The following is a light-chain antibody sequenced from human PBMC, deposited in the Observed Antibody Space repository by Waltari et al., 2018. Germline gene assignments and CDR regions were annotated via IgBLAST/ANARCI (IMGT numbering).Light chain of an antibody. CDR3: QQYDSLPFT. CDR1: QDIRTY. V-gene: IGKV1-33*01. CDR2: DAS. J-gene: IGKJ2*01. Sequence: QMTPSQSSLSASVGDRVPITCQASQDIRTYLNWYKQRPGKAPELLMHDASSLETGVPSRFSGSGSGTDFTFTISSLQPEDIAIYYCQQYDSLPFTFGQGTKVEIK.